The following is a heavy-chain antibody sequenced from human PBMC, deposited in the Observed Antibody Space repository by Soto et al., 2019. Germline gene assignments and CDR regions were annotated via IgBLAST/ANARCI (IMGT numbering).Heavy chain of an antibody. J-gene: IGHJ3*02. CDR3: ARDLVGATTMFDFDI. Sequence: GGSLRLSCEDSVFTFSSYGLNWVRQAPGKGLEWVSSISSSSSYIYYSDSVKGRFTISRDNAKNSLYLQMNSLRAEDTAVYYCARDLVGATTMFDFDIWGQGTMVTVSS. CDR1: VFTFSSYG. V-gene: IGHV3-21*01. D-gene: IGHD1-26*01. CDR2: ISSSSSYI.